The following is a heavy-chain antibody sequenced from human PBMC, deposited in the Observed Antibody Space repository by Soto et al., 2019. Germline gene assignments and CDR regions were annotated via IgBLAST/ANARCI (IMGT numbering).Heavy chain of an antibody. CDR3: AKDRVDILTGYYAHDY. Sequence: LRLSCAASGFTFSSYAMSWVRQAPGKGLEWVSAISGSGGSTYYADSVKGRFTISRDNSKNTLYLQMNSLRAEDTAVYYCAKDRVDILTGYYAHDYWGQGTLVTVSS. D-gene: IGHD3-9*01. CDR1: GFTFSSYA. J-gene: IGHJ4*02. CDR2: ISGSGGST. V-gene: IGHV3-23*01.